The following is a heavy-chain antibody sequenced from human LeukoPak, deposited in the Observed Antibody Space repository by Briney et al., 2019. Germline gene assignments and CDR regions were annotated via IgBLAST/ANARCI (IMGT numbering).Heavy chain of an antibody. J-gene: IGHJ4*02. V-gene: IGHV4-34*01. CDR2: INHSGST. Sequence: PSETLSLTCAVYGGSFSGYYWSWIRQPPGKGLEWIGEINHSGSTNYNPSLKSRVTISVDTSKNQFSLKLSSVTAADTAVYYCARGGGRRITMTPIDYWGQGTLVTVSS. CDR3: ARGGGRRITMTPIDY. D-gene: IGHD3-22*01. CDR1: GGSFSGYY.